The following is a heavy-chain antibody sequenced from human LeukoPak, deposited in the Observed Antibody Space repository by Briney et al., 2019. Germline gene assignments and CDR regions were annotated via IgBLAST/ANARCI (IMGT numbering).Heavy chain of an antibody. J-gene: IGHJ3*02. Sequence: GGSLRLSCAASGFTFSSYAMSWVRQAPGKGLGWVSAISGSGGSTYYADSVKGRFTISRDNSKNTLYLQMNSLRAEDTAVYYCAKDPVRFLEWHQAFDIWGQGTMVTVSS. D-gene: IGHD3-3*01. CDR2: ISGSGGST. V-gene: IGHV3-23*01. CDR1: GFTFSSYA. CDR3: AKDPVRFLEWHQAFDI.